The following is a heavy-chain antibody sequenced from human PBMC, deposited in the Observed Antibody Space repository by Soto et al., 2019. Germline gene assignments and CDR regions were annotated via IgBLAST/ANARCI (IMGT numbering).Heavy chain of an antibody. J-gene: IGHJ4*02. V-gene: IGHV3-23*01. Sequence: EVQLLESGGGLVQPGGSLRLSCAASGFTFSSYAMSWVRQAPGKGLEWVSTTSSSGGSTYYADSVKGRFTISRDTSKNTFYLQMNRLRAEDMAVYYCAKDGGYGSGSYYSADWGQGTLVTVSS. D-gene: IGHD3-10*01. CDR3: AKDGGYGSGSYYSAD. CDR2: TSSSGGST. CDR1: GFTFSSYA.